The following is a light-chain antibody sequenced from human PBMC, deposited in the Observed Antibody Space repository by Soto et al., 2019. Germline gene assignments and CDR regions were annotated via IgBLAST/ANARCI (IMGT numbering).Light chain of an antibody. CDR3: QQSYSPLSIT. J-gene: IGKJ5*01. Sequence: DIQMTQSPSSLSASVGDRVTITCRASESIARHLNWYQQKPGKAPKLLIYAASSLQNGVPSRFRGGGSGTSYTLTIGNLQPEDFATYFCQQSYSPLSITFGHGTRLAMK. V-gene: IGKV1-39*01. CDR1: ESIARH. CDR2: AAS.